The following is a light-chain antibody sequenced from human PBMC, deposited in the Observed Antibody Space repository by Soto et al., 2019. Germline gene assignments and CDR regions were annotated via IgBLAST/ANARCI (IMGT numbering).Light chain of an antibody. Sequence: DIQMSQSPSTLSASVGDRVTITCRASRSLTRWLAWYQQKPGRAPKLLIYETSILQSGVPSRFSGSGSGTDFTLTISRLEPEDFAVYYCQQYTGSLWTFGQGTKVDIK. J-gene: IGKJ1*01. CDR1: RSLTRW. V-gene: IGKV1-5*03. CDR3: QQYTGSLWT. CDR2: ETS.